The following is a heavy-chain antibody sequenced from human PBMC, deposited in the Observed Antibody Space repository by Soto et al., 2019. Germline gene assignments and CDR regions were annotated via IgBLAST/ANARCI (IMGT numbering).Heavy chain of an antibody. CDR3: VTAWGV. CDR1: GFTFSNYW. CDR2: ITDDGSRT. V-gene: IGHV3-74*01. D-gene: IGHD3-16*01. Sequence: EVQLVESGGGLVQPGGSRRLSCAASGFTFSNYWMHWVRQAPGKGLVWVSRITDDGSRTSYADSVEGRFTISRDNAKNTLYQPMYSLGAEDTAVYYCVTAWGVWGQGTAVTVSS. J-gene: IGHJ6*02.